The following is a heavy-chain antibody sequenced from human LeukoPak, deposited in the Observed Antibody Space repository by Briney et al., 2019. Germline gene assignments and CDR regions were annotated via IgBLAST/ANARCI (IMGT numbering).Heavy chain of an antibody. CDR3: AREIPSGSYAPNY. V-gene: IGHV3-21*01. D-gene: IGHD1-26*01. CDR2: ISRSSNST. J-gene: IGHJ4*02. Sequence: GGSLRLSCAASGFTFSSYSMNWVRQAPGKGLEWVSYISRSSNSTYYADSVKGRFTISRDNAKNSLYLQMSSLRPEDTAMYYCAREIPSGSYAPNYWGQGTLVTVSS. CDR1: GFTFSSYS.